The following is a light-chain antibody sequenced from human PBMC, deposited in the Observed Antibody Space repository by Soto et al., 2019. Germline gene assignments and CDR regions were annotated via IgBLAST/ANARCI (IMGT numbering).Light chain of an antibody. Sequence: DIVMTQSPDSLAVSLGERATINCKSSQSVLYSSNNKNYLAWYQQKPGQPPKLLIYWASTQESGVPDRFSGSGSGTDFTLTISSLQAEDVAVYYCQQYYSTLWTFGQGTKVEIK. CDR1: QSVLYSSNNKNY. CDR2: WAS. V-gene: IGKV4-1*01. CDR3: QQYYSTLWT. J-gene: IGKJ1*01.